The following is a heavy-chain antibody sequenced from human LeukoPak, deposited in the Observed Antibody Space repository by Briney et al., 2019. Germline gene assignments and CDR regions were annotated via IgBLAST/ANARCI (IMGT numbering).Heavy chain of an antibody. Sequence: PSETLSLTCTVSGASLSDYYWNWVRQAPGKGLEWVGYVFQSGNANFNPSLRGRVSITIDTSKSQFFLNLTSVTAVDTATYYCARPVTIFADAFDIWGQGIMVTVSS. V-gene: IGHV4-59*08. CDR2: VFQSGNA. J-gene: IGHJ3*02. CDR3: ARPVTIFADAFDI. CDR1: GASLSDYY. D-gene: IGHD3-3*01.